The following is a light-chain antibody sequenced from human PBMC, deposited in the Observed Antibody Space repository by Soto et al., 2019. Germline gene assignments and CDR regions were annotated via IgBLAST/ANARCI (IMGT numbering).Light chain of an antibody. CDR2: LGS. Sequence: DLVMTQSPLSLPVTPGEPASISCRSSQSLLHSNGYNSLDWYLQKPGQSPQVMIYLGSNRASGVPDRFSGSGSGTDFTLKISRVEAEDVGVYYCMQALQTPRTFGQGTKLEIK. V-gene: IGKV2-28*01. CDR3: MQALQTPRT. CDR1: QSLLHSNGYNS. J-gene: IGKJ2*01.